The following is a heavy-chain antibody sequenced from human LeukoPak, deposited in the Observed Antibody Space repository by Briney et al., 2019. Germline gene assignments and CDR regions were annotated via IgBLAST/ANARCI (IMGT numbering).Heavy chain of an antibody. J-gene: IGHJ4*02. CDR3: ARGDYYDSSGYFDY. CDR1: GGSISSSNW. Sequence: SGTLSLTCAVSGGSISSSNWWSWVRQPPGKGPEWIGEIYHSGSTNYNPSLKSRVTISVDKSKNQFSLKLSSVTAADTAVYYCARGDYYDSSGYFDYWGQGTLVTVSS. CDR2: IYHSGST. D-gene: IGHD3-22*01. V-gene: IGHV4-4*02.